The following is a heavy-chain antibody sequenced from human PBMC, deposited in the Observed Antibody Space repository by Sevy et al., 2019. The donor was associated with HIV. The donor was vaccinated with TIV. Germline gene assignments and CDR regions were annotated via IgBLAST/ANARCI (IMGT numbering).Heavy chain of an antibody. CDR3: AKDRRAARPYYYYYYGMDV. V-gene: IGHV3-30*18. J-gene: IGHJ6*02. Sequence: GGSLRLSCAASGFTFSSYGMHWVRQAPGKGLEWVAVISYDGSNKYYADSVKGRFTISRDKSKNTLYLQMNSLRAEDTAVYYCAKDRRAARPYYYYYYGMDVWGQGTTVTVSS. CDR2: ISYDGSNK. D-gene: IGHD6-6*01. CDR1: GFTFSSYG.